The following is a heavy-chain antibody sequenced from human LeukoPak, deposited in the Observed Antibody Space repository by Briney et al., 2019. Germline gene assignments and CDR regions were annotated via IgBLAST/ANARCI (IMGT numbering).Heavy chain of an antibody. J-gene: IGHJ4*02. CDR1: GGSISSSNYC. CDR3: ARQAGSGISAPGSPYFDY. Sequence: PSETLSLTCTVSGGSISSSNYCWGWIRQPPGRGLEWIGNIYYTGRTYYNPSLKSRGTISADTSKNQFSLNLSSVTAADTAVYYCARQAGSGISAPGSPYFDYWGQGTLVTVSS. D-gene: IGHD6-13*01. V-gene: IGHV4-39*01. CDR2: IYYTGRT.